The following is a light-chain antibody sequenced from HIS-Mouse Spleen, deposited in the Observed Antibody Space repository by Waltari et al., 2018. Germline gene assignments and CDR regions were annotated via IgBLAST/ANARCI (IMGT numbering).Light chain of an antibody. CDR1: SSNIGAGYD. J-gene: IGLJ2*01. CDR2: GNS. Sequence: QSVLTQPPSVSGAPGQRVTIPCTGSSSNIGAGYDVHWYQQLPGTPPKLLIYGNSNRPSGVPDRFSGSKSGTSASLAITGLQAEDEADYYCQSYDSSLSGPVVFGGGTKLTVL. CDR3: QSYDSSLSGPVV. V-gene: IGLV1-40*01.